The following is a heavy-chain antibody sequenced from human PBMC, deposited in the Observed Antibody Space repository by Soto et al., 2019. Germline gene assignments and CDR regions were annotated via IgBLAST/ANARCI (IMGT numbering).Heavy chain of an antibody. CDR3: TRDYTVAGTSYSFDY. CDR1: GFTFGDYA. CDR2: IRSKAYGGTT. D-gene: IGHD6-19*01. J-gene: IGHJ4*02. Sequence: GGSLRLSCTASGFTFGDYAMSWFRQAPGKRLEWVGFIRSKAYGGTTEYAASVKGRFTISRDDSKSITYLQMNSLKTEDTAVYYCTRDYTVAGTSYSFDYWGQGTLVTVSS. V-gene: IGHV3-49*03.